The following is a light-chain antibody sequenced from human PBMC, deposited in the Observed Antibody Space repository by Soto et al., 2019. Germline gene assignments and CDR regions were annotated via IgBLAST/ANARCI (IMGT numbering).Light chain of an antibody. CDR3: QQYNTYPLT. Sequence: DIQMTQSPSTLSASVGDRVTITCRASQTISTWLAWYQQKPGKAPKLLIYKASSLEGGVPSRFSGSGSWTEFNITISSLQPDDFETYYCQQYNTYPLTFGGGTTVDIK. CDR1: QTISTW. CDR2: KAS. J-gene: IGKJ4*01. V-gene: IGKV1-5*03.